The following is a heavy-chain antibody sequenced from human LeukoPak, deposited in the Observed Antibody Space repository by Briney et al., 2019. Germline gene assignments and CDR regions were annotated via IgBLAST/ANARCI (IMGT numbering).Heavy chain of an antibody. CDR3: ARHGWHAWYFDL. Sequence: SETLSLTCAVYGGSFSGYSWSWIRQPPGKGLEWIGEINQRRNTNYNPSLKSRVTISIDTSKNQFSLKLSSVTAADTAVYYCARHGWHAWYFDLWGRGTLVTVSS. J-gene: IGHJ2*01. D-gene: IGHD6-19*01. CDR1: GGSFSGYS. CDR2: INQRRNT. V-gene: IGHV4-34*01.